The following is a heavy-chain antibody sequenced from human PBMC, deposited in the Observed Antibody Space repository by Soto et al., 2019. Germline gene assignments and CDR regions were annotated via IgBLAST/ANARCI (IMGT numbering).Heavy chain of an antibody. V-gene: IGHV3-30-3*01. Sequence: QVQLVESGGGVVQPGRSLRLSCAASGFTFSNYAMHWVRQAPGKGLDWVAVVSFDGSNSYYADSVKGRFTISRDNSKNTLFLQMNSLRPEDTAVYCCARPIVPAIQNHPYYYYGLDVCGQGTTVTVSS. D-gene: IGHD2-2*01. CDR3: ARPIVPAIQNHPYYYYGLDV. CDR2: VSFDGSNS. CDR1: GFTFSNYA. J-gene: IGHJ6*02.